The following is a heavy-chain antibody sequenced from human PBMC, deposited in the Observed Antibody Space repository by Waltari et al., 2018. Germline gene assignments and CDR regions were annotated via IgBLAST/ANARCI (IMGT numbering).Heavy chain of an antibody. CDR1: GGTFSSYA. Sequence: QVQLVQSGAEVKKPGSSVKVSCKASGGTFSSYAISWVRQAPGQGLEWMGGNKPILGIANYAQKFQGRVTITADKTTSTAYMGLSSLRSEETAVYYCASPEYSSSTYYYYYMDVWGKGTTVTVSS. D-gene: IGHD6-6*01. CDR2: NKPILGIA. CDR3: ASPEYSSSTYYYYYMDV. V-gene: IGHV1-69*10. J-gene: IGHJ6*03.